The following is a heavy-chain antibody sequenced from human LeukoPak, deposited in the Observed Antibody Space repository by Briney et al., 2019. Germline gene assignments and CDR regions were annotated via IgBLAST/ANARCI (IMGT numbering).Heavy chain of an antibody. CDR3: VSSGYSSGWFDY. CDR2: ISSNGGST. Sequence: GGSLRLSCSASGFTFSSYAMHWVRQAPGKGLEYVSAISSNGGSTYYADSVKGRFTISRDNSKDTLYLQMGSLRAEDTAVYYCVSSGYSSGWFDYWGQGTLVTVSS. V-gene: IGHV3-64D*06. D-gene: IGHD6-19*01. CDR1: GFTFSSYA. J-gene: IGHJ4*02.